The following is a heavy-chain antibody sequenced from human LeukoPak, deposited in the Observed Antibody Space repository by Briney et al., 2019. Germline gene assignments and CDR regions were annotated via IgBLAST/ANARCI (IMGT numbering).Heavy chain of an antibody. J-gene: IGHJ6*02. CDR1: GYTFISYG. D-gene: IGHD6-13*01. V-gene: IGHV1-18*01. Sequence: ASVTVSFKACGYTFISYGISWVRQAPGQGREWMGWISAYNGNTNYAQKLQGRVTMTTDTSTSTAYMELRSLRADDTAVYYCARDQEAAIINYYYGMDVWGQGATVTVSS. CDR3: ARDQEAAIINYYYGMDV. CDR2: ISAYNGNT.